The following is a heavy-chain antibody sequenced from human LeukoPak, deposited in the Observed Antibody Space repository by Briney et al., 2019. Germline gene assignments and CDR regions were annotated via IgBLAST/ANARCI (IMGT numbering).Heavy chain of an antibody. V-gene: IGHV3-30-3*01. CDR2: ISYDGANK. D-gene: IGHD3-3*01. CDR3: ARADSTYYDIWSGYQPFDY. Sequence: SGGSLRLSCAASGFTFSRYAIHWVRQAPGKGLEWVTDISYDGANKYYADSVKGGFTISRDNSKNTVYLQMNSLRSQDTAVYYCARADSTYYDIWSGYQPFDYWGQGTLVTVSS. CDR1: GFTFSRYA. J-gene: IGHJ4*02.